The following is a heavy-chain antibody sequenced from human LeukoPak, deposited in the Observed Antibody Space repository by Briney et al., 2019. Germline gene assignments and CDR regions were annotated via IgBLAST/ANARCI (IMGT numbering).Heavy chain of an antibody. Sequence: TSETLSLTCTVSGXSISSYYWSWIRQPPGKGLEWIGWVYHSGSTNYNSSLKSRVTISVDTSKNQFSLELGSVTAADTAVYYCARPDYLLYCSGGSCQSRLDAFDLWGQGTMVTVSS. J-gene: IGHJ3*01. V-gene: IGHV4-59*08. CDR3: ARPDYLLYCSGGSCQSRLDAFDL. D-gene: IGHD2-15*01. CDR1: GXSISSYY. CDR2: VYHSGST.